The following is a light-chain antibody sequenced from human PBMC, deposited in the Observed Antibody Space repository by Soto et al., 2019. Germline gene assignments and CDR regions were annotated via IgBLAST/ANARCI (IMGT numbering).Light chain of an antibody. V-gene: IGKV2-28*01. CDR3: MQTLQTPPFT. CDR1: QSLLHSNGYNY. Sequence: DIVMTQSPLSLPVTPGEPASIACRSSQSLLHSNGYNYLDWYLQKPGQSPQLLIYLGSNRASGVPDRISGSGSGTDFTLKISRLEAEDAGVYYCMQTLQTPPFTFGPGTRVDIK. J-gene: IGKJ3*01. CDR2: LGS.